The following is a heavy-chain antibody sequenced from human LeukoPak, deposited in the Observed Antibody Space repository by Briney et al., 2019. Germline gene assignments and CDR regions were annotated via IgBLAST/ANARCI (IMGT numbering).Heavy chain of an antibody. CDR2: ISDSGST. CDR1: GGSLSTHH. Sequence: SETLSLTCVVSGGSLSTHHWSWIRQSPGRGLEWIGYISDSGSTNYNPSLKSRVTISVDTSKNQFSLMLSSVTSADTAVYYCARGYDSSAYYPFNYWGQGTLVTVSS. J-gene: IGHJ4*02. CDR3: ARGYDSSAYYPFNY. D-gene: IGHD3-22*01. V-gene: IGHV4-59*11.